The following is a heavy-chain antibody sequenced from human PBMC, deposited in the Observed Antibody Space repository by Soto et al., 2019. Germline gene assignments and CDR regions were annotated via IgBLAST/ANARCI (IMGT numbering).Heavy chain of an antibody. CDR1: GFSFTTYA. D-gene: IGHD5-18*01. Sequence: QPGGSLRLSCAASGFSFTTYAMHWVRQAPGKGLEWVAVISDDGSIKYYADSVKGRFTISRDNSKNTFSLQMNSLRGDDTAVYFCARAIETAMDPCDYWGQGTLVTVS. V-gene: IGHV3-30-3*01. CDR3: ARAIETAMDPCDY. J-gene: IGHJ4*02. CDR2: ISDDGSIK.